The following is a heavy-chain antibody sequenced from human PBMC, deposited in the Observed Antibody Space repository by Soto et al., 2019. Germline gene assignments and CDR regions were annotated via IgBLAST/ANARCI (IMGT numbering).Heavy chain of an antibody. CDR3: ARGQIWSAVRFDP. D-gene: IGHD3-3*01. Sequence: PSETLPLSIAVRGGSFSGYYWSWIRQPTGKGLEWIGESNHSASTNYNPSLKSRVTISVDTSNNQFSLKLSSVTAPDTAVHYPARGQIWSAVRFDPWRQGTLVTVSS. V-gene: IGHV4-34*01. J-gene: IGHJ5*02. CDR2: SNHSAST. CDR1: GGSFSGYY.